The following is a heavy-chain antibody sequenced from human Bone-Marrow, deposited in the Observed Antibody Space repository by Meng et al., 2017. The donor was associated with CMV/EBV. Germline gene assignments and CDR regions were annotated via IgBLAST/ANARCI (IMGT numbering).Heavy chain of an antibody. CDR1: GFTFSDYY. D-gene: IGHD6-13*01. CDR2: INHSGSS. V-gene: IGHV4-34*01. Sequence: ESLKISCAASGFTFSDYYMSWIRQAPGKGLEWIGEINHSGSSNYKPSLKSRVTISVNTTKNQFSLKLSSMTTADTAVYYVAGGSYAAAYNRFDPWGQGTLVTGSS. CDR3: AGGSYAAAYNRFDP. J-gene: IGHJ5*02.